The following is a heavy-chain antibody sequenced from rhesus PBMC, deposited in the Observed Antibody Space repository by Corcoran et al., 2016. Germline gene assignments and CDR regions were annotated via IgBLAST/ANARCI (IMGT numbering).Heavy chain of an antibody. CDR1: GGSISSSNW. CDR3: ATRSGWFNY. V-gene: IGHV4-65*01. CDR2: RRGMRGRN. Sequence: QVQLQESGPGLVKPSETLSLTCAVSGGSISSSNWWRWIRPPPGKGLGWIGYRRGMRGRNCYNSSLKWRCTSSTDTSKDQLALTRGAVTAADTAVYYWATRSGWFNYWGQGVLVTVSS. D-gene: IGHD6-31*01. J-gene: IGHJ4*01.